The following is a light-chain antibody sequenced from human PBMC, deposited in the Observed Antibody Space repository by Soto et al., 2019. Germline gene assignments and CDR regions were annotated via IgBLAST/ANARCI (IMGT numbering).Light chain of an antibody. CDR3: QQRSNWPPIT. V-gene: IGKV3-11*01. CDR1: QSVSNS. J-gene: IGKJ5*01. CDR2: DAS. Sequence: EIVLTQSPGTLSLSPVERATLSCMASQSVSNSLAWYQQKPGQAPRLLIYDASDRATGIPGRFSGSGSGTDFTLTISSLEPEDFAVYYCQQRSNWPPITFGQGTRLEIK.